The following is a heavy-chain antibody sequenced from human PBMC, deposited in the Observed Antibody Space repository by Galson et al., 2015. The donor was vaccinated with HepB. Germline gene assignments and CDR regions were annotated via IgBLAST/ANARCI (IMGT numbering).Heavy chain of an antibody. J-gene: IGHJ4*02. CDR1: GVTFSNFA. CDR3: ATPKMEDEGSYCFDN. Sequence: SVTVSCKVSGVTFSNFAIAWVRQAPGQGLEWMGGIIPMFGVANYAQKFQGRVSMTADASPTTAYLELSGLRSEDTAGYYCATPKMEDEGSYCFDNWGQGTLITVSS. CDR2: IIPMFGVA. D-gene: IGHD2-8*01. V-gene: IGHV1-69*13.